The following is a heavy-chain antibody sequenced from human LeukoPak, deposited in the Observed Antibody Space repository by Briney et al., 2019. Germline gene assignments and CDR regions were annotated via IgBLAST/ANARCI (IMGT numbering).Heavy chain of an antibody. CDR2: ISYSGTT. Sequence: SETLSLTCTVSGGSISSYYWSWIRLPPGKGLEWIGYISYSGTTNYNPSLKSRVTISVDTSKNQFSLKLSSVTDADTAVYYCARAARRGGGFDYWGQGTLVTVSS. J-gene: IGHJ4*02. CDR1: GGSISSYY. V-gene: IGHV4-59*01. CDR3: ARAARRGGGFDY. D-gene: IGHD3-16*01.